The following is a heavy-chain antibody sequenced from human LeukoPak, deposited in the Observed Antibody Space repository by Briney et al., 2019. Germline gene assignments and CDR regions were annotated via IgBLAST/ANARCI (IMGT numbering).Heavy chain of an antibody. V-gene: IGHV4-59*12. CDR2: IYYSGST. Sequence: SETLSLTCTVSGGSISSYYWSWIRQPPGKGLEWIGYIYYSGSTNYNPSLKSRVTISVDTSKNQFSLKLSSVTAADTAVYYCARGGLGLLRYFDWSNWFDPWGQGTLVTVSS. D-gene: IGHD3-9*01. J-gene: IGHJ5*02. CDR1: GGSISSYY. CDR3: ARGGLGLLRYFDWSNWFDP.